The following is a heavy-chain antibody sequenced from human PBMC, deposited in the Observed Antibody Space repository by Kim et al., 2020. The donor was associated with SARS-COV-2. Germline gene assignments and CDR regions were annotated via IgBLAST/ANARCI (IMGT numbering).Heavy chain of an antibody. CDR3: ARDRCSSTSCPRWHMDV. J-gene: IGHJ6*02. CDR1: GGSISSGGYY. Sequence: SETLSLTCTVSGGSISSGGYYWSWIRQHPGKGLEWIGYIYYSGSTYYNPSLKSRVTISVDTSKNQFSLKLSSVTAADTAVYYCARDRCSSTSCPRWHMDVWGQGTTVTVSS. D-gene: IGHD2-2*01. CDR2: IYYSGST. V-gene: IGHV4-31*03.